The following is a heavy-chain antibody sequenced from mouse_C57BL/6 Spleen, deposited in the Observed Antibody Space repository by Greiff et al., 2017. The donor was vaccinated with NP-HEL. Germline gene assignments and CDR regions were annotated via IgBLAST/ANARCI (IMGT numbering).Heavy chain of an antibody. CDR3: ARAFFITTVGGYYFDY. Sequence: EVQLQESGPELVKPGASVKMSCKASGYTFTDYNMHWVKQSHGKSLEWIGYINPNNGGTSYNQKFKGKATLTVNKSSSTAYMELRSLTSEASAVYYCARAFFITTVGGYYFDYWGQGTTLTVSS. CDR1: GYTFTDYN. V-gene: IGHV1-22*01. J-gene: IGHJ2*01. CDR2: INPNNGGT. D-gene: IGHD1-1*01.